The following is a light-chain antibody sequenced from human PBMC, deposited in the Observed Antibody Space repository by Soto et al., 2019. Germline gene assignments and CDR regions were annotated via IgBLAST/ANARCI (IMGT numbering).Light chain of an antibody. Sequence: EIVMTQSPATLSVSPGERATLSCRASQSISSNLAWYHQKPGQAPRLLIYGASTRATGTPARFSGSGSGTEFTLTISSLQSEDVALYYCQQYNKWPLITFGQGTRLEI. CDR2: GAS. V-gene: IGKV3D-15*01. J-gene: IGKJ5*01. CDR3: QQYNKWPLIT. CDR1: QSISSN.